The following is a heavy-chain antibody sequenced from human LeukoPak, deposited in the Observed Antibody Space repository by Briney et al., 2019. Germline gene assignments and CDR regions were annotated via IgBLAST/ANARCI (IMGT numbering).Heavy chain of an antibody. CDR1: GFSLRTSGVG. D-gene: IGHD3-3*01. Sequence: SGPTLVKPTQTLTLTCTFSGFSLRTSGVGVGWIRQPPGKALEWLALIYWNDDKRYSPSLKSRVTITKDTSKNQVVLTMTNMDPVDTATYYCAHLQYYDFWSGYPPVDYWGQGTLVTVSS. CDR2: IYWNDDK. V-gene: IGHV2-5*01. J-gene: IGHJ4*02. CDR3: AHLQYYDFWSGYPPVDY.